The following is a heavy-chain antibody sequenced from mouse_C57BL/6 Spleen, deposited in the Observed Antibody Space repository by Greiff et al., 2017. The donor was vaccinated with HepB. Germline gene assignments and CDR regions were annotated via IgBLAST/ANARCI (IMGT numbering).Heavy chain of an antibody. Sequence: QVQLQQSGAELVKPGASVKISCKASGYAFSSYWMNWVKQRPGKGLEWIGQIYPGDGDTNSNGKFKGKATLTADKSSSTAYMQLSSLTSEDSAVYFCARSLYYDYDVNFDYWGQGTTLTVSS. V-gene: IGHV1-80*01. CDR2: IYPGDGDT. CDR3: ARSLYYDYDVNFDY. J-gene: IGHJ2*01. CDR1: GYAFSSYW. D-gene: IGHD2-4*01.